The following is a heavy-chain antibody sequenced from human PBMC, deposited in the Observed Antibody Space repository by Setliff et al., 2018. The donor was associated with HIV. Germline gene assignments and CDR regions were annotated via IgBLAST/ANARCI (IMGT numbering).Heavy chain of an antibody. Sequence: PGGSLRLSCAASGFTFSSFAMSWVRQAPGKGLEWVSTISSSGSTIYYADSVKGRFTISRDNAKNSLYLQMNRLRAEDTAVYYCARGSRYYGSGSPDHWGQGTLVTVSS. CDR3: ARGSRYYGSGSPDH. CDR1: GFTFSSFA. CDR2: ISSSGSTI. J-gene: IGHJ4*02. V-gene: IGHV3-48*04. D-gene: IGHD3-10*01.